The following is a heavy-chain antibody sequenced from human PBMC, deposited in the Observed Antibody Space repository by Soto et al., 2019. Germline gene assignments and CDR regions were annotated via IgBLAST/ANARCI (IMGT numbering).Heavy chain of an antibody. Sequence: QLQLQESGPGLVKPSETLSLTCTVSGGSISSSSYYWGWIRQPPGKGLEWIGRIYYSGSTYYNPSLKSRFTISVDTSKNQFSMKLSSVTAADTAVYYCARGFAIPGNNWVDYYGMDVWGQGTTVTVSS. J-gene: IGHJ6*02. CDR2: IYYSGST. V-gene: IGHV4-39*01. CDR1: GGSISSSSYY. D-gene: IGHD1-20*01. CDR3: ARGFAIPGNNWVDYYGMDV.